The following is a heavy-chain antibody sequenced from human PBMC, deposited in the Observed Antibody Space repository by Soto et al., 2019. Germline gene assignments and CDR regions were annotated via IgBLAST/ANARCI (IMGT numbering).Heavy chain of an antibody. V-gene: IGHV3-9*01. J-gene: IGHJ3*02. CDR3: AKDKGIILTGTPRDAFDI. D-gene: IGHD3-9*01. CDR1: GFTFDDYA. Sequence: GGSLRLSCAASGFTFDDYAMHWVRQAPGKGLEWVSGISWNSGSIGYADSVKGRFTISRDNAKNSLYLQMNSLRAEDTALYYCAKDKGIILTGTPRDAFDIWGQGTMVTVSS. CDR2: ISWNSGSI.